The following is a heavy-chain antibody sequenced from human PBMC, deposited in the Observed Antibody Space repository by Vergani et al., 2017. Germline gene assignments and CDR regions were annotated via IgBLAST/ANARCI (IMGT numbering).Heavy chain of an antibody. J-gene: IGHJ4*02. Sequence: QVQLVQSGAEVKKPGASVKVSCKASGYTFTSYGISWVRQAPGQGLEWMGWISAYNGNTNYAQKLQGRVTMTTDTSTSTAYMELRSLRSDDTAVYYCSRESRITMVRGVLPFYFDYWGQGTLVTVSS. CDR1: GYTFTSYG. CDR2: ISAYNGNT. D-gene: IGHD3-10*01. V-gene: IGHV1-18*01. CDR3: SRESRITMVRGVLPFYFDY.